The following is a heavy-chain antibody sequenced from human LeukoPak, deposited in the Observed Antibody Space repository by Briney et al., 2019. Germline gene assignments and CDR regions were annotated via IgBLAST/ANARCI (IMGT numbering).Heavy chain of an antibody. Sequence: PGGSLRLSCAASGFAFSSQAMGWVRQAPGKGLEWVSVIYSGGSTYYADSVKGRFTITRDNSKNTVYLQMNSLRAEDTAVYYCARDSETETGWYYYGMDVWGQGTTVTVSS. CDR1: GFAFSSQA. V-gene: IGHV3-53*01. CDR2: IYSGGST. D-gene: IGHD1-1*01. J-gene: IGHJ6*02. CDR3: ARDSETETGWYYYGMDV.